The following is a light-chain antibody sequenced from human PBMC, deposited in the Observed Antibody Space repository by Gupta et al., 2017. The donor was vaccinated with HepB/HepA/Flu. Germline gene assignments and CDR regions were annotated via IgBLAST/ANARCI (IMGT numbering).Light chain of an antibody. V-gene: IGKV3-20*01. J-gene: IGKJ1*01. CDR2: GAS. CDR3: QQYGSSSWT. CDR1: QSVSSSY. Sequence: EIVLTPSPGTLSFSPGERATLSCRASQSVSSSYLAWYQQKPGQAPRLLIYGASSRATGIPDRFSGSGSGTDFTLTISRLEPEDFALYYCQQYGSSSWTFGQGTKVEIK.